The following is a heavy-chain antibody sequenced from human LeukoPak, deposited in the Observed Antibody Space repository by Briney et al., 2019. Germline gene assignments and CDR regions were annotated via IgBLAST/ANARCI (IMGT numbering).Heavy chain of an antibody. CDR1: GFTFSSYA. D-gene: IGHD2-2*01. CDR3: AKDLFGRSSTSRRWQTI. V-gene: IGHV3-23*01. CDR2: ISGSGGST. J-gene: IGHJ3*02. Sequence: PGGSLRLSCAASGFTFSSYAMSWVRQAPGKGLEWVSAISGSGGSTYYADSVKGRFTISRDNSKNTLYLQMNSLRAEDTAVYYCAKDLFGRSSTSRRWQTIWGQGTMVTVSS.